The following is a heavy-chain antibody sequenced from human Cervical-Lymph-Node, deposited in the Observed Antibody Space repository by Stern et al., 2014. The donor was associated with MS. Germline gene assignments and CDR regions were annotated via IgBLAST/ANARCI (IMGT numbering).Heavy chain of an antibody. V-gene: IGHV3-74*01. D-gene: IGHD2-21*02. CDR1: GFTFSTYW. J-gene: IGHJ5*02. CDR2: INTDGSST. Sequence: VQLVESGGGLVQPGGSLRLSCAASGFTFSTYWMHWVRQAPGKGLVLVSSINTDGSSTSYADSVKGRFTISRDNAKNTLYLQMNSLRAEDTAVYYCARDPSYCGGDCYANWFDPWGQGTLVTVSS. CDR3: ARDPSYCGGDCYANWFDP.